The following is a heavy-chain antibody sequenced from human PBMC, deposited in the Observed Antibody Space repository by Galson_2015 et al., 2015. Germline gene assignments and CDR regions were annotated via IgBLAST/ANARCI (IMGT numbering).Heavy chain of an antibody. D-gene: IGHD2-15*01. Sequence: ETLSLACAVYGGSFSSYYWNWIRQPPGKGLEWIGKINHSGSTNYNTSLESRGTLSVDTSKNQFSLKLTSVNAADTAVYFCARGLISVVVAATRDALDIWGQGTVVTVSS. J-gene: IGHJ3*02. CDR1: GGSFSSYY. CDR2: INHSGST. V-gene: IGHV4-34*01. CDR3: ARGLISVVVAATRDALDI.